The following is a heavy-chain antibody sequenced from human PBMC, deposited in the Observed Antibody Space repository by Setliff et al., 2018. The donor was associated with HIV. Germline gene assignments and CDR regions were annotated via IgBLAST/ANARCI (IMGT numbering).Heavy chain of an antibody. CDR2: FYYSGSS. CDR1: GDSISRRIYY. CDR3: ARQRHGGAGAHDY. V-gene: IGHV4-39*07. Sequence: ETLSLTCTVSGDSISRRIYYWGWIRQPPGKGLEWIGNFYYSGSSHYNPSLKSRVTISVDTSKNQFSLKLSSVTAAGTAVYYCARQRHGGAGAHDYWGQGTLVTVSS. D-gene: IGHD3-16*01. J-gene: IGHJ4*02.